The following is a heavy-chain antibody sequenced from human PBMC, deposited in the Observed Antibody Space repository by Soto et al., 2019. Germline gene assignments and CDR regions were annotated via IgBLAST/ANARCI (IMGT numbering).Heavy chain of an antibody. J-gene: IGHJ1*01. Sequence: GGSLILGHRACELGLSRCAVDGVRQAIRKGLEGVSAISSGGGNTSYADSVKGRFTISRDNSKNTLSLQMNSLRDEDTAVYYCWWYGSHSYFQQGGQGTLVTVSS. V-gene: IGHV3-23*01. D-gene: IGHD2-15*01. CDR3: WWYGSHSYFQQ. CDR2: ISSGGGNT. CDR1: ELGLSRCA.